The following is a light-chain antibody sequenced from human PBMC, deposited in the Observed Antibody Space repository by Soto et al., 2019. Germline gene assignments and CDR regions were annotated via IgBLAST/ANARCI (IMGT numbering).Light chain of an antibody. J-gene: IGKJ1*01. V-gene: IGKV3-20*01. CDR3: QQRKP. CDR1: QSVTSTS. CDR2: GAS. Sequence: EIVFTQSPGTLSLTPGERATLSCRASQSVTSTSLAWYQQNPGQAPRLLIYGASTRATGIPDRFSGSGSGTDFTLTISRLEPEDFAVYYCQQRKPFGQGT.